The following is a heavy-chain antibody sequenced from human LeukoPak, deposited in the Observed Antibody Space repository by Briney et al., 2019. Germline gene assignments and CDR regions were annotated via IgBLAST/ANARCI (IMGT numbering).Heavy chain of an antibody. CDR3: ASEWFGEFPFDY. CDR1: GFTFSSYS. J-gene: IGHJ4*02. D-gene: IGHD3-10*01. V-gene: IGHV3-21*01. Sequence: GGSLRLSCAASGFTFSSYSMNWVRQAPGKGLEWVSSISSSSSYIYYADSVKGRFTISRDNAKNSLYLQMNSLRAEDTAMYYCASEWFGEFPFDYWGQGTLPPSPQ. CDR2: ISSSSSYI.